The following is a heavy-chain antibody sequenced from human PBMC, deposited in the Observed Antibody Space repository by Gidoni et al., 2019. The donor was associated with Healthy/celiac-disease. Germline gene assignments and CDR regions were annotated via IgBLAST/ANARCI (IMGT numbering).Heavy chain of an antibody. Sequence: EVQLLASVGGLVQPGGSLRLLSPASGFIFSSYAMSWVRQSPGKGLEWVSASSGSGGSTYYADSVKGRFTISRDNSKNTLYLQMNSLRAEDTAVYYCAKGSIAARPKAYYYYYYGMDVWGQGTTVTVSS. CDR1: GFIFSSYA. CDR2: SSGSGGST. D-gene: IGHD6-6*01. J-gene: IGHJ6*02. V-gene: IGHV3-23*01. CDR3: AKGSIAARPKAYYYYYYGMDV.